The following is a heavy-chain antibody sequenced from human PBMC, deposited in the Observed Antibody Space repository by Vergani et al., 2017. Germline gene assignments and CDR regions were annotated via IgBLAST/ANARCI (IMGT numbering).Heavy chain of an antibody. D-gene: IGHD3-22*01. J-gene: IGHJ4*02. CDR2: IYTSGST. Sequence: QVQLQESGPGLVKPSETLSLTCTVSGGSISSYYWSWIRQPPGKGLEWIGYIYTSGSTNYNPSLKSRVTISVDTSKNQFSLKLSSVTAADTAVYYCARLYYDVSSGYLSWGYFDYWGQGTLVTVSS. CDR1: GGSISSYY. V-gene: IGHV4-4*09. CDR3: ARLYYDVSSGYLSWGYFDY.